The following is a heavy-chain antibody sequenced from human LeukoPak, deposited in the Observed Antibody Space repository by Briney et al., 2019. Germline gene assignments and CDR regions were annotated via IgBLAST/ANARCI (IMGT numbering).Heavy chain of an antibody. Sequence: SETLSLTCAVYGGSFSGYYWSWIRQPPGKGLEWIGEINHSGSTNYNPSLKSRVTISVDTSKNQFSLKLSSVTAADTAVYYCARRGYSSSWALYGWFQHWGQGTLVTVSS. V-gene: IGHV4-34*01. CDR3: ARRGYSSSWALYGWFQH. CDR1: GGSFSGYY. CDR2: INHSGST. D-gene: IGHD6-13*01. J-gene: IGHJ1*01.